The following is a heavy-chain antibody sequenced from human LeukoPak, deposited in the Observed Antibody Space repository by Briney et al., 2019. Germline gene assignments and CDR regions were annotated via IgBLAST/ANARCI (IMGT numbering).Heavy chain of an antibody. CDR1: GGTFSSYA. CDR3: ARDLGDTRLLASRPRRGIFDI. Sequence: SVKVSCKASGGTFSSYAISWVRQAPGQGLEWMGRIIPILGIANYAQKFQGRVTITADKSTSTAYMELSSLRSEDTAVYYCARDLGDTRLLASRPRRGIFDIWGQGTVVTVSS. V-gene: IGHV1-69*04. D-gene: IGHD6-6*01. J-gene: IGHJ3*02. CDR2: IIPILGIA.